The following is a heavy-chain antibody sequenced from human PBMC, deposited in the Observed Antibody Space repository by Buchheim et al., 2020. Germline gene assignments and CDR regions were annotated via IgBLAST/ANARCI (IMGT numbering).Heavy chain of an antibody. D-gene: IGHD6-13*01. J-gene: IGHJ4*02. V-gene: IGHV3-30*04. CDR1: GFTFSSYA. CDR3: ARDPGIAAAGIDY. Sequence: QVQLVESGGGVVQPGRSLRLSCAASGFTFSSYAMHWVRQAPGKGLEWVAVISYDGSNKYYADSVKGRFTISRDNSKNTLYLQINSLRAEDTAVYYCARDPGIAAAGIDYWGQGTL. CDR2: ISYDGSNK.